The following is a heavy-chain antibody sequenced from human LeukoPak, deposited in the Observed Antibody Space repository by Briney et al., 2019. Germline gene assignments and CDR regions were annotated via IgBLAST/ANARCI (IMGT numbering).Heavy chain of an antibody. V-gene: IGHV1-58*01. CDR1: GFTFTSSA. CDR3: AAESSRYYGSGSYYRYYYYGMDV. D-gene: IGHD3-10*01. CDR2: IVVGSGNT. J-gene: IGHJ6*04. Sequence: TSVKVSCKASGFTFTSSAVQWVRQARGQRLEWIGWIVVGSGNTNYAQKFQERVTITRDMSTSTAYMELSSLRFEDTAVYYCAAESSRYYGSGSYYRYYYYGMDVWGKGTTVTVSS.